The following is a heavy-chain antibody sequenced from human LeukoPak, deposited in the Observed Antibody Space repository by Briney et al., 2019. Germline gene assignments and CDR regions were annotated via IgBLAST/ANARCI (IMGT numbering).Heavy chain of an antibody. J-gene: IGHJ4*02. D-gene: IGHD1-1*01. CDR3: VRVKGTYFDY. CDR1: VFPLSSYS. Sequence: GGSLRLSCVASVFPLSSYSINWIRQAPGKGLEWVSYISPSSGTIYYLDSVQGRFTVSRDNDRNSLFLQIDSPTAEDTAVYFCVRVKGTYFDYWGQGALVTVSS. CDR2: ISPSSGTI. V-gene: IGHV3-48*01.